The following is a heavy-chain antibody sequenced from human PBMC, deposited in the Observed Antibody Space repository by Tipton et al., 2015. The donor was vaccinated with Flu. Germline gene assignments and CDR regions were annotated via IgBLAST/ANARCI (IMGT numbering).Heavy chain of an antibody. CDR3: ARVTPGDYWSGYKNGEDV. D-gene: IGHD3-3*01. Sequence: TLSLTCTVSGGSMSNNFWSWFRQPADKGLEWIGRIYSTGSANYNPSLQSRITMSIDTSKSQFSLKMTSVTAADAAIYYCARVTPGDYWSGYKNGEDVWGQGATVTVSS. J-gene: IGHJ6*02. V-gene: IGHV4-4*07. CDR2: IYSTGSA. CDR1: GGSMSNNF.